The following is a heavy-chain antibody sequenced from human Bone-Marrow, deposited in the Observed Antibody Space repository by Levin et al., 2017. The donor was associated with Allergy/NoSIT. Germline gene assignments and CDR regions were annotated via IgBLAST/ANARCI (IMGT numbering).Heavy chain of an antibody. Sequence: GGSLRLSCAASGFTFSSYGMHWVRQAPGKGLEWVAVISYDGSNKYYADSVKGRFTISRDNSKNTLYLQMNSLRAEDTAVYYCAKGAYQLLWEYYYYYGMDVWGQGTTVTVSS. CDR1: GFTFSSYG. CDR2: ISYDGSNK. D-gene: IGHD2-2*01. V-gene: IGHV3-30*18. CDR3: AKGAYQLLWEYYYYYGMDV. J-gene: IGHJ6*02.